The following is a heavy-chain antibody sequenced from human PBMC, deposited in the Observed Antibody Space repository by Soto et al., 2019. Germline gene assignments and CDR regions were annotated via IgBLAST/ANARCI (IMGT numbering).Heavy chain of an antibody. CDR1: GFTVSSNY. CDR3: ARDRSSGWYAFDI. CDR2: IYSGGST. V-gene: IGHV3-53*01. D-gene: IGHD6-19*01. J-gene: IGHJ3*02. Sequence: GGSLRLSCAASGFTVSSNYMSWVRQAPGEGLEWVSVIYSGGSTYYADSVKGRFTISRDNSKNTLHLQMNSLRAEDTAVYYCARDRSSGWYAFDIWGQGTMVTVSS.